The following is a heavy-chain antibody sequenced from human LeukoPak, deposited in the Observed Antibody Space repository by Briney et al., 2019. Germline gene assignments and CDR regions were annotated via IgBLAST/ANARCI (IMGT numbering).Heavy chain of an antibody. D-gene: IGHD6-19*01. Sequence: GGSLRLSCAASGFTFSNSAMSWVRQAPGKGLEWVSVLTGNGGRTYYADSVKGRFTISRDSSQNTLYLQMNSLRAEDTAVYYCATVGSSGWYYFDYWGQGTLVTVSS. CDR2: LTGNGGRT. CDR1: GFTFSNSA. J-gene: IGHJ4*02. V-gene: IGHV3-23*01. CDR3: ATVGSSGWYYFDY.